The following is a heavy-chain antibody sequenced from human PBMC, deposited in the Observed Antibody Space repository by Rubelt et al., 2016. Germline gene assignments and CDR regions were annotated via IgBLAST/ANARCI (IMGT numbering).Heavy chain of an antibody. V-gene: IGHV4-31*03. CDR1: GGSISSGGYY. CDR2: IYYSGIT. D-gene: IGHD4-11*01. CDR3: AREVKEADYSALDI. Sequence: QVQLQESGPGLVKPSQTLSLTCTVSGGSISSGGYYWSWIRQHPGKGLEWIGYIYYSGITYYKRALKGRVTISVATSRNQSALKLGSGTAADTAVYYWAREVKEADYSALDIWGQGTMVTVSS. J-gene: IGHJ3*02.